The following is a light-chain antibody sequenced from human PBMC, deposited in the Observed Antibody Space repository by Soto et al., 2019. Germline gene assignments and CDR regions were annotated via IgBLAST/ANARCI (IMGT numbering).Light chain of an antibody. V-gene: IGKV1-39*01. J-gene: IGKJ2*01. CDR2: AAS. Sequence: DIRMTQSPSSLSASVGDRVTLTCRASQSISSYLNWYQQKAGKAPKLLIYAASTLQSGVPSRFSGSGYGTDFTLTISSLQPEDLAIYYCQQSYSTPPLTFGQGTKLEI. CDR3: QQSYSTPPLT. CDR1: QSISSY.